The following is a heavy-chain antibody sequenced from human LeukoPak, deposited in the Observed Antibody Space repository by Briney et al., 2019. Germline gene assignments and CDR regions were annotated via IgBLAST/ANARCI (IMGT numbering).Heavy chain of an antibody. D-gene: IGHD2-2*01. J-gene: IGHJ4*02. Sequence: PSETLSLTCTVSGGSISSSRYYWGWIRQPPGRGLEWIGSIYYSGSTYYNPSLKSRVTISVDTSKNQFSLKLSSVTAADTAVYYCARTSVVVPAAIVSWGQGTLVTVSS. CDR2: IYYSGST. CDR3: ARTSVVVPAAIVS. CDR1: GGSISSSRYY. V-gene: IGHV4-39*07.